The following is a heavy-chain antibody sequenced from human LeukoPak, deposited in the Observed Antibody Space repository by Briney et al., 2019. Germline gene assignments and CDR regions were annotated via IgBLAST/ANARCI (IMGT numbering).Heavy chain of an antibody. J-gene: IGHJ4*02. Sequence: GGSLRLSCAASGFTFSSYAMHWVRQAPGKGLEWVGVTSYDGSNYYADSVKGRFTISRDNSRDTLYLDMNSVRAEDRAVYYCARANSSAWHNFDFWGQGTLVTVSS. CDR1: GFTFSSYA. CDR3: ARANSSAWHNFDF. V-gene: IGHV3-30-3*01. D-gene: IGHD6-19*01. CDR2: TSYDGSN.